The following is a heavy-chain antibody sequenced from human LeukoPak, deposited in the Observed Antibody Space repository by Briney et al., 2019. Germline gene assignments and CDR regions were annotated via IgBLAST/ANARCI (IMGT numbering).Heavy chain of an antibody. CDR2: IIPILGIA. J-gene: IGHJ4*02. CDR3: ARVSDSGDFDY. Sequence: ASVKVSCKASGGTFSSYAISWVRQAPGQGLEWMGRIIPILGIANYAQKFQGRVTITADKSTSTAYMELCSLRSEDTAVYYCARVSDSGDFDYWGQGTLVTVSS. D-gene: IGHD6-25*01. CDR1: GGTFSSYA. V-gene: IGHV1-69*04.